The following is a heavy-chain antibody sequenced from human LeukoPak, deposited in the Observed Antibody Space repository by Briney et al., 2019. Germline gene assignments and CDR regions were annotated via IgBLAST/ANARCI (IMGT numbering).Heavy chain of an antibody. J-gene: IGHJ4*02. CDR1: GGSISSSTHY. V-gene: IGHV4-39*02. D-gene: IGHD1-26*01. CDR3: ATKWGIVGARVFDY. CDR2: IYYSGST. Sequence: SESLSLTCTVSGGSISSSTHYWGWIRQPPGKGLEWIGNIYYSGSTYYNPSLKSRVTISVDTSKIHFSLKLSSVTAADTAVYYCATKWGIVGARVFDYWGQGTLVTVSS.